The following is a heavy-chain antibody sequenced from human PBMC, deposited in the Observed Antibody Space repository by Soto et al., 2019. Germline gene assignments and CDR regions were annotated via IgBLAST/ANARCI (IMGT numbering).Heavy chain of an antibody. Sequence: GGALRLSCAASGFTFSSYAMHWFRQAPGKGLEWVAVISYDGSNKYYEDSVKGRFNISRDNSKNTLYLQMNSLRAEDTAVYYCERPQRAAIDDSIHYWGQGTLVTVSS. CDR3: ERPQRAAIDDSIHY. CDR2: ISYDGSNK. CDR1: GFTFSSYA. J-gene: IGHJ4*02. V-gene: IGHV3-30-3*01. D-gene: IGHD3-22*01.